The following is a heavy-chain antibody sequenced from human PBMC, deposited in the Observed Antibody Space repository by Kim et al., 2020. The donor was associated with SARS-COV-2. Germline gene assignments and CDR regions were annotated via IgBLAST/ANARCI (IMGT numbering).Heavy chain of an antibody. Sequence: SVEGRFTSSRDNAKNALYLQMNSLRAENKAVYYCARISREVTGMCYFDYWGQGTLVTVST. D-gene: IGHD2-21*02. V-gene: IGHV3-7*04. J-gene: IGHJ4*02. CDR3: ARISREVTGMCYFDY.